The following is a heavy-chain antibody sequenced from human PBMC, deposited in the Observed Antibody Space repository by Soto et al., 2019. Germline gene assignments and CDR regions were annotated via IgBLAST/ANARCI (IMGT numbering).Heavy chain of an antibody. J-gene: IGHJ6*02. CDR1: GYTFTSYG. V-gene: IGHV1-18*01. D-gene: IGHD3-10*01. Sequence: ASVKVSCKVSGYTFTSYGISWVRQAPGQGLEWMGWISAYNGNTNYAQKLQGRVTMTTDTSTSTAYMELRSLRSDDTAVYYCARDGPVLLWFGELLSTKYGMDVWGQGTTVTVSS. CDR2: ISAYNGNT. CDR3: ARDGPVLLWFGELLSTKYGMDV.